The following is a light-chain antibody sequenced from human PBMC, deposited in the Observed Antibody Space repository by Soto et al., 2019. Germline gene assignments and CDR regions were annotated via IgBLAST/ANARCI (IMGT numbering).Light chain of an antibody. J-gene: IGLJ1*01. CDR2: VNN. Sequence: QSVLTQPPSVSGAPGQRVTISCTGSSSNIGAGYDIHWYQQLPGTAPKLLIYVNNNRPSGVPDRFPGSKSGTSASLAITGLQAEDEADYYCQSYDSSLSGYVFGTGTKVTVL. CDR1: SSNIGAGYD. CDR3: QSYDSSLSGYV. V-gene: IGLV1-40*01.